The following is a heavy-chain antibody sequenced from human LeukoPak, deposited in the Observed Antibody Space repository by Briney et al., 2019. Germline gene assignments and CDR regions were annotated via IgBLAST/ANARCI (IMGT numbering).Heavy chain of an antibody. Sequence: ASVKVSCKASGYTFTSYAMHWVRQAPGQRLEWMGWINAGNGNTKYSQKFQGRVTITRDTSASTAYMELGSLRSEDTAVYYCTRDLRGYSGNEPYYYGMDVWGQGTTVTVSS. CDR3: TRDLRGYSGNEPYYYGMDV. J-gene: IGHJ6*02. CDR2: INAGNGNT. D-gene: IGHD5-12*01. V-gene: IGHV1-3*01. CDR1: GYTFTSYA.